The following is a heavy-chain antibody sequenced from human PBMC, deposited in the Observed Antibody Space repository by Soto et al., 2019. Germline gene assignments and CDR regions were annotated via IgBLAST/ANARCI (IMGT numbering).Heavy chain of an antibody. CDR3: ARDLDPSGSYYTDY. J-gene: IGHJ4*02. CDR1: GYNFMPYG. V-gene: IGHV1-18*04. CDR2: ISPWKGNT. D-gene: IGHD3-10*01. Sequence: QVQLVQSGAEVKKPGASVKVSCKASGYNFMPYGVNWVRQAPGQGLEWMGWISPWKGNTNYAQSFQGRVTMTTDTSTSTAYMELRSLTSDDTAVYYCARDLDPSGSYYTDYWGPGTLVPVSS.